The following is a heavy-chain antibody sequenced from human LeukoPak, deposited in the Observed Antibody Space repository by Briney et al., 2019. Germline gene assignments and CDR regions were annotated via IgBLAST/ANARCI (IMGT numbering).Heavy chain of an antibody. D-gene: IGHD4-17*01. CDR3: APVTTTHWFDP. CDR2: INHSGSA. CDR1: GGSFSAYY. J-gene: IGHJ5*02. Sequence: SETLSLTRAVSGGSFSAYYWSWIRQPPGKGLEWIGEINHSGSANYNPSLKSRVTISVDTSKNQFSLNLTSVTAADTAVYYCAPVTTTHWFDPWGQGTLVTVSS. V-gene: IGHV4-34*01.